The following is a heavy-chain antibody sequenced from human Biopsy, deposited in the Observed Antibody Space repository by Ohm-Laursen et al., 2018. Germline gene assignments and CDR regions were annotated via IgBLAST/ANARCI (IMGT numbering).Heavy chain of an antibody. J-gene: IGHJ5*02. CDR2: INHSGST. CDR3: ARDRDRRGWFDP. V-gene: IGHV4-34*01. CDR1: GGSFSDYY. D-gene: IGHD1-14*01. Sequence: SQTLSLTCAVYGGSFSDYYWTWIRQPPNKGLEWIGEINHSGSTSYDPSLRSRATVSVDTSKNKFSLRVSSVTAADTAVYYCARDRDRRGWFDPWGQGTLVTVSS.